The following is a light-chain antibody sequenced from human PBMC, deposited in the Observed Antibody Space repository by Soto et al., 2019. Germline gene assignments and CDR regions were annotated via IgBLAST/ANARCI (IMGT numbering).Light chain of an antibody. CDR2: EDS. CDR1: SSDVGSYNL. J-gene: IGLJ3*02. Sequence: QSALTQPASVSGSPGQSITISCTGTSSDVGSYNLVSWYQQHPGKAPKLMIYEDSKRPSGVSNRFFGSKSGNTASLTICGLQAEDEADYFCCSYARGSTLVFGGGTKLTVL. V-gene: IGLV2-23*01. CDR3: CSYARGSTLV.